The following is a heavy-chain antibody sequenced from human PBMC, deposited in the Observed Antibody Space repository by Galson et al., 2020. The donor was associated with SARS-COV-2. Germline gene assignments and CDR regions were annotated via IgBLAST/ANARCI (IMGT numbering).Heavy chain of an antibody. CDR3: TRDVSGGASDI. CDR2: ISPDGNIQ. J-gene: IGHJ3*02. V-gene: IGHV3-30-3*01. Sequence: GESLKISCAASGFPFTNYAMHWVRQAPGKGLEWLTVISPDGNIQVYADSVKGRFTISRDNSGNMVFLQIVSLRPDDTALYYCTRDVSGGASDIWGQGTMVTVSS. CDR1: GFPFTNYA. D-gene: IGHD1-26*01.